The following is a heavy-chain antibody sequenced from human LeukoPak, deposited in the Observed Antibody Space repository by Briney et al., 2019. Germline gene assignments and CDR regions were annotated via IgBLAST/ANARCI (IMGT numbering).Heavy chain of an antibody. CDR2: INTNTGNP. CDR3: ARRWAYYDILTGYYSYYYMDV. D-gene: IGHD3-9*01. J-gene: IGHJ6*03. CDR1: GYTFTSYA. V-gene: IGHV7-4-1*02. Sequence: GASVKVSCKASGYTFTSYAMNWVRQAPGQGLEWMGWINTNTGNPTYAQGFTGRFVFSLDTSVSTAYLQISSLKAEDTAVYCCARRWAYYDILTGYYSYYYMDVWGKGTTVTVSS.